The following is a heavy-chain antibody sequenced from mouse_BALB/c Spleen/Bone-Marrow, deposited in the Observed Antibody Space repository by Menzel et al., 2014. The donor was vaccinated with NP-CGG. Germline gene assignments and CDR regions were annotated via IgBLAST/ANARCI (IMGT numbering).Heavy chain of an antibody. J-gene: IGHJ2*01. V-gene: IGHV5-9-3*01. CDR2: ISSGGSYT. CDR3: ARRDGYLDY. D-gene: IGHD2-3*01. Sequence: EVKLMESGGGLVKPGGSLKLSCAASGLTFSSYAMSWVRQTPEKRLEWVATISSGGSYTYYPDSVKGRFTISRDNAKNTLYLQMSSLRSEDTAMYYCARRDGYLDYWGQGTTLTVSS. CDR1: GLTFSSYA.